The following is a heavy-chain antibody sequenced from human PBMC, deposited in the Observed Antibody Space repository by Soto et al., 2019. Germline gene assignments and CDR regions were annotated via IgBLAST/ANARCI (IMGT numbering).Heavy chain of an antibody. V-gene: IGHV4-59*08. CDR1: GGSIGTYY. D-gene: IGHD3-9*01. J-gene: IGHJ4*02. CDR3: ARHPGYYDILTGYTTYYSDS. Sequence: PSETLSLTCTVSGGSIGTYYWSWIRQPPGKGLEWIGYIYYRGNTDYNPSLKSRVTISLDTPKNQFSLKLSSVTAADTAVYYCARHPGYYDILTGYTTYYSDSWGQGILVTVS. CDR2: IYYRGNT.